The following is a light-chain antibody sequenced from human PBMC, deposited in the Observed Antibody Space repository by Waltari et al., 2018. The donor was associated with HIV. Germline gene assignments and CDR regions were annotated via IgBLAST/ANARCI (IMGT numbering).Light chain of an antibody. V-gene: IGLV2-23*01. Sequence: QSALPQPVSVSESPAQSTTISCTGTSSDAGSYKFVPWYQQQPGQAPNLMIYEGSKRPSEVSNHCSCSKTGSAASLTISALQAYDDADYYCCSYSGSSLYVFGAGTKFTVL. CDR3: CSYSGSSLYV. CDR1: SSDAGSYKF. J-gene: IGLJ1*01. CDR2: EGS.